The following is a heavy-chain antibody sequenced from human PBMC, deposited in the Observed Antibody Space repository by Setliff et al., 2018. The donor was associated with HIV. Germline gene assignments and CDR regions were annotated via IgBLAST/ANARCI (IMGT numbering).Heavy chain of an antibody. J-gene: IGHJ4*02. CDR1: GYIFTGYY. CDR3: VRAGFDAISNGLDY. V-gene: IGHV1-2*06. Sequence: ASVKVSCKASGYIFTGYYMHWVRQAPGQGLEWMGRISPHTGGTNSAQKFQGRVTMTRDTSVSTVYMELNSLRSDDTAVYYCVRAGFDAISNGLDYWGQGTLVTVSS. D-gene: IGHD3-3*01. CDR2: ISPHTGGT.